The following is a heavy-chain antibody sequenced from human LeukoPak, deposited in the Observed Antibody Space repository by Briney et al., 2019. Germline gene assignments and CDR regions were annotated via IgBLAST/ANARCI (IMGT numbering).Heavy chain of an antibody. J-gene: IGHJ3*02. D-gene: IGHD1-26*01. CDR1: GFTVSSNY. CDR3: ARGMVGAISFDI. V-gene: IGHV3-53*01. Sequence: PGGSLRLSCAASGFTVSSNYMSWVRQAPGKGLEWVSVIYSGGSTYYADSVKGRFTISRDNAKNSLYLQMNSLRAEDTAVYYCARGMVGAISFDIWGQGTMVTVSS. CDR2: IYSGGST.